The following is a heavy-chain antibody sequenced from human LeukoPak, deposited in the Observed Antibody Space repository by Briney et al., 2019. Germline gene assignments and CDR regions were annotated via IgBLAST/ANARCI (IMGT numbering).Heavy chain of an antibody. CDR2: IWYDGSNK. V-gene: IGHV3-33*01. D-gene: IGHD6-19*01. Sequence: GRSLRLSCAASGFTFSSYGMHWVRQAPGKGLEWVAVIWYDGSNKYYADSVKGRFTISRDNSKNTLYLQMNSLRAEDTAVYYCASKGDSSGWYFDYWGQGTLVTVSS. CDR3: ASKGDSSGWYFDY. CDR1: GFTFSSYG. J-gene: IGHJ4*02.